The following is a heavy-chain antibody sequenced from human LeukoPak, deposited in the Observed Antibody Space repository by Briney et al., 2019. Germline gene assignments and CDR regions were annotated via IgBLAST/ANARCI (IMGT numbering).Heavy chain of an antibody. V-gene: IGHV3-9*03. CDR2: ISWNSGSI. CDR1: GFTFDDYA. Sequence: GRSLRLSCAASGFTFDDYAIHWVRQAPGKGLEWVSGISWNSGSIGYADSVKGRFTISRDNAKNSLYLQMNSLRAEDMALYYCAKASSAGYYDILTGYYRSYYFDYWGQGTLVTVSS. CDR3: AKASSAGYYDILTGYYRSYYFDY. D-gene: IGHD3-9*01. J-gene: IGHJ4*02.